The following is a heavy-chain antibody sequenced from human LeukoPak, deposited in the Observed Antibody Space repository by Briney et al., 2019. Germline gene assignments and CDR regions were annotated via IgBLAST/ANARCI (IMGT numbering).Heavy chain of an antibody. D-gene: IGHD3-9*01. CDR2: INHSGST. J-gene: IGHJ4*02. CDR1: GGSFSGYY. Sequence: SETLSLTCAVYGGSFSGYYWSWIRQPPGKGLEWIGEINHSGSTNYNPSLKSRVTVSVDTSENQFSLKLSSVTAADTAVYYCARALDILTGTFDYWGQGTLVTVSS. V-gene: IGHV4-34*01. CDR3: ARALDILTGTFDY.